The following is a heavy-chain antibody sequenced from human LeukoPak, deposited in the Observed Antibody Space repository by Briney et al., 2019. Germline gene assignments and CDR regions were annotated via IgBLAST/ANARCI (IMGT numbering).Heavy chain of an antibody. Sequence: GGSLRLSCAASGFTFSSYGMHWVRQAPGKGLEWVAVIWYDGSNKYYADSVKGRFTISRDNSKNTLYLQMNSLRAEDTAVYCCARDSSGFDYWGQGTLVTVSS. J-gene: IGHJ4*02. CDR2: IWYDGSNK. V-gene: IGHV3-33*01. CDR3: ARDSSGFDY. D-gene: IGHD6-19*01. CDR1: GFTFSSYG.